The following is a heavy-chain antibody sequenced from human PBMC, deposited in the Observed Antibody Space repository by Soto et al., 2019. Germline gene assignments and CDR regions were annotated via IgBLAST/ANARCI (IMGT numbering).Heavy chain of an antibody. CDR1: GLSITDSEMG. Sequence: QVTLKESGPVLVKPTETLTLRCTVSGLSITDSEMGVSWIRQPPGQPLEWLAHIDSSGEKSYRTFLKSRLAISKDTSKSQIVLTMTNMDPAYTATYYCARRHLADAVSPWVDPWGQGIPVTVSS. D-gene: IGHD6-19*01. CDR3: ARRHLADAVSPWVDP. CDR2: IDSSGEK. V-gene: IGHV2-26*01. J-gene: IGHJ5*02.